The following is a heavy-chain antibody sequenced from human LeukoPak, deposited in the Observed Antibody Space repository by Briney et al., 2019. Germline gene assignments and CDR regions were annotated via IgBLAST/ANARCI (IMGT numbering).Heavy chain of an antibody. CDR1: GFTFDDYA. CDR2: ISWNSVSR. V-gene: IGHV3-9*01. CDR3: ARDLYSGSPLAGY. J-gene: IGHJ4*02. Sequence: PGGSLRLSCAASGFTFDDYAMHWVRQAPEKGLEWVSGISWNSVSRGYADSVDGRFTTSRDNAKNSLYLQMNSLRAEDTAVYYCARDLYSGSPLAGYWGQGTLVTVSS. D-gene: IGHD1-26*01.